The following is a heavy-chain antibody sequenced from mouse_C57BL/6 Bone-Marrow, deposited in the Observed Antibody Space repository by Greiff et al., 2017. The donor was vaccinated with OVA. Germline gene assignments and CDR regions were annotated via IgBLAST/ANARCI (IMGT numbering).Heavy chain of an antibody. Sequence: EVQLVESGGGLVKPGGSLKLSCAASGFTFSSYAMSWVRQTPEKRLEWVATISDGGSYTYYPDNVKGRFTISRDNAKNNLYLQMSHLKSEDTAMYYWARYGYDGGGFDYWGQGTTLTVSS. CDR1: GFTFSSYA. CDR3: ARYGYDGGGFDY. D-gene: IGHD2-2*01. CDR2: ISDGGSYT. J-gene: IGHJ2*01. V-gene: IGHV5-4*01.